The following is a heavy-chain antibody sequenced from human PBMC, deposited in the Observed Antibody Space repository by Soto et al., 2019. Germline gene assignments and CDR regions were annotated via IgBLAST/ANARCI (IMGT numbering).Heavy chain of an antibody. CDR1: GGSINSGGYY. J-gene: IGHJ4*02. CDR3: ARGITMVRGVIHTPYFDY. V-gene: IGHV4-31*03. Sequence: QVQLQESGPGLVKPSQTLSLTCTVSGGSINSGGYYWSWIRQHPGKGLEWIGYIYNSGSTYYNPPXKSRVTISVXTSXHXXALKLSSVTAADTAVYCCARGITMVRGVIHTPYFDYWGQGTLVTVSS. D-gene: IGHD3-10*01. CDR2: IYNSGST.